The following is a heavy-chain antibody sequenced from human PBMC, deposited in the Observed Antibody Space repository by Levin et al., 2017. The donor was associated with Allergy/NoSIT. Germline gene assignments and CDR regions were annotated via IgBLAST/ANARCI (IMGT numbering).Heavy chain of an antibody. CDR3: ARVAERHYGMDV. CDR2: INPNSGGT. D-gene: IGHD2-15*01. CDR1: GYTFTGYY. Sequence: ASVKVSCKASGYTFTGYYMHWVRQAPGQGLEWMGWINPNSGGTNYAQKFQGRVTMTRDTSISTAYMELSRLRSDDTAVYYCARVAERHYGMDVWGQGTTVTVSS. J-gene: IGHJ6*02. V-gene: IGHV1-2*02.